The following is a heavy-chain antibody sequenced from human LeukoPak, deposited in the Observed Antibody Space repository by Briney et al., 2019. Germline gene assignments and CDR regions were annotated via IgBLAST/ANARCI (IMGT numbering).Heavy chain of an antibody. CDR2: ISYDGTNK. V-gene: IGHV3-30*18. CDR3: AKESTTFYYYGMHV. J-gene: IGHJ6*02. CDR1: GFTFSNYA. Sequence: GGSLRLSCAASGFTFSNYAMHWVRQAPGKGLEWVAVISYDGTNKYYPDSVKGRFTISRDNSYNTLYLQVDSLTAEDTAVYYCAKESTTFYYYGMHVWGQGTTVTVSS. D-gene: IGHD2/OR15-2a*01.